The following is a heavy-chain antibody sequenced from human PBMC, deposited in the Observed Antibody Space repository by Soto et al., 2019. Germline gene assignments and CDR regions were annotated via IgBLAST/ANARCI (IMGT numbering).Heavy chain of an antibody. CDR1: GFTFGSYS. D-gene: IGHD6-19*01. CDR2: ISYDGNNK. CDR3: ARDPGAVPMYYFDY. J-gene: IGHJ4*02. Sequence: PGGSLRLSCAASGFTFGSYSMHWVRQAPGKGLEWVAVISYDGNNKYYPDYVKGRFTISRDNSNNILYLQMISLRADDTALYYCARDPGAVPMYYFDYWGQGTLVTVSS. V-gene: IGHV3-30-3*01.